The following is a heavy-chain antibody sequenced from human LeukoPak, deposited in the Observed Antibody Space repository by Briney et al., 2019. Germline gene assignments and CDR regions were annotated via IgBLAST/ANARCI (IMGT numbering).Heavy chain of an antibody. CDR2: IWYDGRNK. V-gene: IGHV3-33*01. CDR1: GFRFSTYV. CDR3: AIDPRGDVYNWLDS. J-gene: IGHJ5*01. D-gene: IGHD2-21*01. Sequence: GGSLRLSCVAPGFRFSTYVMQRVRQAPGKGLEWVAVIWYDGRNKYYGDSVKGQFTISRDNSKNTLYLQVNSMRAEDTAVYCCAIDPRGDVYNWLDSWGQGTLVTVSS.